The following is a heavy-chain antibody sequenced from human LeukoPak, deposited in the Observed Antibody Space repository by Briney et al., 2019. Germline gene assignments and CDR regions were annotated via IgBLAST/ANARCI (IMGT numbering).Heavy chain of an antibody. D-gene: IGHD5-18*01. CDR1: GFTFTSSA. CDR3: ARDKAPRYIYGLGL. J-gene: IGHJ4*02. CDR2: IVVGSGNT. Sequence: SVKVSCKASGFTFTSSAVQWVRQARGQRLEWIGWIVVGSGNTNYAQKFQERVTITRDMSTSTAYMELSSLRSEDTAVYYCARDKAPRYIYGLGLWGQGTLVTVSS. V-gene: IGHV1-58*01.